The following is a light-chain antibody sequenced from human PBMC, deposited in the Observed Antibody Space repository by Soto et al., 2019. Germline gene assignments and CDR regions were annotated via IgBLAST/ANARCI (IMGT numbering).Light chain of an antibody. CDR1: QSVSTM. Sequence: EIVMPQSPATLSVSPGETVTLSCRASQSVSTMSAWYQQRPCQAPMLLIYGASTRATGIPARFSGSGSGTEFTLTISSLQSEDVAVYVCQQYKDWFSITFGQGTRLEIK. V-gene: IGKV3-15*01. CDR3: QQYKDWFSIT. J-gene: IGKJ5*01. CDR2: GAS.